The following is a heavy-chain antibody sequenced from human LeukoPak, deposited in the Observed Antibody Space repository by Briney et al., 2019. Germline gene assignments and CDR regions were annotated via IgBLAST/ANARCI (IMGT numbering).Heavy chain of an antibody. CDR2: IYWDDDK. J-gene: IGHJ4*02. D-gene: IGHD2-15*01. V-gene: IGHV2-5*02. CDR1: GFSLSTSGVG. Sequence: SGPTLVNPTQTLTLTCTFSGFSLSTSGVGVGWIRQPPGKALEWLALIYWDDDKRYSPSLKSRLTITKDTSKNQVVLTMTNMDPVDTATYYCAHKSIVCSGGSCYSGGFDYWGQGTLVTVSS. CDR3: AHKSIVCSGGSCYSGGFDY.